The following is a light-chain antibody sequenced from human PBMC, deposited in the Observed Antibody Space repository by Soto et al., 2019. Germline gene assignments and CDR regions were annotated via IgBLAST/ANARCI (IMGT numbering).Light chain of an antibody. Sequence: DIVLTQSPGTLSLSPGDRATLSCRTSRIVSNYYVAWYQQRPGQAPRLLIYAASSRATDIPDRFSGSGSGTDFTLTISRLEPEDFAVYYCQHYADSPPVFTFGPGTKVEI. CDR2: AAS. CDR3: QHYADSPPVFT. J-gene: IGKJ3*01. CDR1: RIVSNYY. V-gene: IGKV3-20*01.